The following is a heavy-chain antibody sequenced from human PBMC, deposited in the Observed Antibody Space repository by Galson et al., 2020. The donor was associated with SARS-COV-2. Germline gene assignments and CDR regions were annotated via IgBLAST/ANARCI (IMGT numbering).Heavy chain of an antibody. J-gene: IGHJ6*03. D-gene: IGHD6-13*01. CDR3: ARGSGSSTAGYYYYYYYMDV. V-gene: IGHV4-34*01. CDR1: GGSFSGYY. Sequence: SETLSLTCAVYGGSFSGYYWSWIRQPPGKGLEWIGEINHSGSTNYNPSLKSRVTISVDTSKNQFSLKLSSVTAADTAVYDCARGSGSSTAGYYYYYYYMDVWGKGTTVTISS. CDR2: INHSGST.